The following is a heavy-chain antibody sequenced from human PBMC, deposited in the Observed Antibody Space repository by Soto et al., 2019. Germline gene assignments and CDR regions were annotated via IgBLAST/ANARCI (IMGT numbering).Heavy chain of an antibody. CDR2: VYYSGGT. CDR3: ARYAVRGSYFADFDF. J-gene: IGHJ4*02. Sequence: PSETLSLTCTVSGGSISSGSYYWGWIRQPPGKGLEWIGSVYYSGGTYNNPSLKSRVTISVDTSKNQFSLKLSSVTAADTAVYYCARYAVRGSYFADFDFWGQGTLVTSPQ. V-gene: IGHV4-39*01. CDR1: GGSISSGSYY. D-gene: IGHD1-26*01.